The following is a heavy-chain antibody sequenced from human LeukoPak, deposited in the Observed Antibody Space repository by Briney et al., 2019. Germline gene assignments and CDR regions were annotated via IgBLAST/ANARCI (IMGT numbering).Heavy chain of an antibody. CDR3: ARAVVATANDGY. V-gene: IGHV1-2*02. J-gene: IGHJ4*02. CDR1: GYTFTGYY. Sequence: ASVKVSCKASGYTFTGYYMHWVRQAPGQGLEWMGWINPNSGGTNYAQKFKGRVTMTRDTSISTAYMEMSRLRSDDTAVYYCARAVVATANDGYWGQGTLVTVSS. CDR2: INPNSGGT. D-gene: IGHD5-12*01.